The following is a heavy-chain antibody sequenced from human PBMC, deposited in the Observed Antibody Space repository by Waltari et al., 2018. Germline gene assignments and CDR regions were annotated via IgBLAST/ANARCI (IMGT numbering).Heavy chain of an antibody. Sequence: EVQLVESGGGLVQPGGSLSLSCAASGFTFSRYWLHWVRQAPGKGLVWVSRINSDGSSTSYADSVKGRFTISRDNAKNTLYLQMNSLRAEDTAVYYCARDLDSSGANDYWGQGTLVTVSS. CDR1: GFTFSRYW. J-gene: IGHJ4*02. CDR2: INSDGSST. V-gene: IGHV3-74*01. CDR3: ARDLDSSGANDY. D-gene: IGHD6-19*01.